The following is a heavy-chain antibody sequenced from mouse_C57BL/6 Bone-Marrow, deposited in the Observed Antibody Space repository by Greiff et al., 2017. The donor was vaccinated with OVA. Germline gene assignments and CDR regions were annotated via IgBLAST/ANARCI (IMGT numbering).Heavy chain of an antibody. Sequence: EVQLQQSGPELVKPGASVKISCKASGYSFTGYYMHWVKQSSEKSLEWIGEINPSTGGTSYNQKFKGKATLTVDKSSSTAYMQLKSLTSEDSAVYYCAMGPYGSSYRYFDVWGTGTTVTVSS. V-gene: IGHV1-43*01. CDR1: GYSFTGYY. CDR3: AMGPYGSSYRYFDV. D-gene: IGHD1-1*01. CDR2: INPSTGGT. J-gene: IGHJ1*03.